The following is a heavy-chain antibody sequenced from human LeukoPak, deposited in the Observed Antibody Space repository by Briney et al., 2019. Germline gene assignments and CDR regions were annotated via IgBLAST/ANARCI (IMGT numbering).Heavy chain of an antibody. D-gene: IGHD3-22*01. V-gene: IGHV4-59*08. CDR1: GGSISGYY. Sequence: SETLSLTCTVSGGSISGYYWSWIRQPPGKGLEWIGYIYYSGSTNYNPSLKSRVTISVDTSKNQFSLKLSSVTAADTAVYYCAREELYDSSGYYESRWGQGTLVTVSS. CDR2: IYYSGST. J-gene: IGHJ4*02. CDR3: AREELYDSSGYYESR.